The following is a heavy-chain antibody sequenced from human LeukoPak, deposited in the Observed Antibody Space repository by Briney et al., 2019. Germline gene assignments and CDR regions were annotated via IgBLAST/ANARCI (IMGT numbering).Heavy chain of an antibody. CDR2: ISGSGGST. J-gene: IGHJ4*02. D-gene: IGHD3-22*01. Sequence: PGGSLRLSCAASGFTFSSYAMSWVRQAPGKGLEWVSAISGSGGSTYYADSVKGRFTISRGNSKNTLYLQMDSLRAEDTAVYYCAKAVKWLSDYWGQGTLVTVSS. CDR1: GFTFSSYA. V-gene: IGHV3-23*01. CDR3: AKAVKWLSDY.